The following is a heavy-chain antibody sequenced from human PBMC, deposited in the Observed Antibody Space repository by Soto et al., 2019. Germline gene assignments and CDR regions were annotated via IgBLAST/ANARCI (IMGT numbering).Heavy chain of an antibody. J-gene: IGHJ4*02. D-gene: IGHD5-12*01. CDR2: IYYSGST. Sequence: SETLSLTCTVSGGSISSYYWSWIRQPPGKGLEWIGYIYYSGSTNYNPSLKSRVTISVDTSKNQFSLKLSSVTAADTAVYYCARGGYSGYDFYYFDYWGQGTLVTVSS. CDR3: ARGGYSGYDFYYFDY. V-gene: IGHV4-59*01. CDR1: GGSISSYY.